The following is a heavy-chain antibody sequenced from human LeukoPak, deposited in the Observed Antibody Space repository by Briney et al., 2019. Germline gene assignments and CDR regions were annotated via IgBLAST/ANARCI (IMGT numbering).Heavy chain of an antibody. Sequence: GASVKVSCKASGYTFTGYYMRWVRQAPGQGLEWMGWINPNSGGTNYAQKFQGRVTMTRDTSISTAYMELSRLRSDDTAVYYCARGYCSSTSCYSRYNWFDPWGQGTLVTVSS. J-gene: IGHJ5*02. D-gene: IGHD2-2*01. CDR1: GYTFTGYY. CDR3: ARGYCSSTSCYSRYNWFDP. V-gene: IGHV1-2*02. CDR2: INPNSGGT.